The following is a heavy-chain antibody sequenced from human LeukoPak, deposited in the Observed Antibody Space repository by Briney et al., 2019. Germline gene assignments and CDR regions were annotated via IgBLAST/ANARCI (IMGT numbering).Heavy chain of an antibody. Sequence: GGSLRLSCAASGFTFSSYAMHWVRQAPGKGLEWVAVISYDGSNKYYADSVKGRFTISRDNSKNTLYLQMNSLRAEDTAVYYCARDDSLDYWGQGTPVTVSS. V-gene: IGHV3-30-3*01. CDR2: ISYDGSNK. J-gene: IGHJ4*02. D-gene: IGHD2-21*01. CDR3: ARDDSLDY. CDR1: GFTFSSYA.